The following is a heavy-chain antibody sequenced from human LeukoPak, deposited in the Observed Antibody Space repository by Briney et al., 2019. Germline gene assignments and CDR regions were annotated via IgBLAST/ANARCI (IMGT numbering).Heavy chain of an antibody. Sequence: ASVKVSCKASGYTFTSYDSNWGRQATGEGLEWMGWMNANGGNTGYAQKFQARITMTSNTSISTAYMELSSLRSEDTAVYYCARGILLWFGEYPLDYWGQGTLVTVSS. CDR2: MNANGGNT. CDR1: GYTFTSYD. J-gene: IGHJ4*02. V-gene: IGHV1-8*01. D-gene: IGHD3-10*01. CDR3: ARGILLWFGEYPLDY.